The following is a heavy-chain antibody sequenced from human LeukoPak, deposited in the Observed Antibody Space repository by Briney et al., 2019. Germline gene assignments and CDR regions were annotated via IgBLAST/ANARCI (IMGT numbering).Heavy chain of an antibody. V-gene: IGHV3-74*01. Sequence: QSGGSLRLSCAASGFTFSKYWMLWVRQAPGKGLESVSRINTDGTVTTYADSVKGRFTVSRDNADNTMFMHMTSVRDEDTAVYYCATKQWLAPPPDSWGQGTPVTVSS. CDR1: GFTFSKYW. D-gene: IGHD6-19*01. CDR3: ATKQWLAPPPDS. J-gene: IGHJ4*02. CDR2: INTDGTVT.